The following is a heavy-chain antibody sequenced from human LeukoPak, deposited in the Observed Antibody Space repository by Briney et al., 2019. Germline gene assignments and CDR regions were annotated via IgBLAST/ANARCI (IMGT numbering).Heavy chain of an antibody. D-gene: IGHD6-13*01. CDR3: AKDPYSSSWYNWFDP. J-gene: IGHJ5*02. Sequence: GGSLRLSCAASGFTFSSYAMSWVRQAPGKGLEWVSAISGSGGSTYYADSVKGRFTISRDNSKNTLYLQMNSLRAEDTAVYYCAKDPYSSSWYNWFDPWGQGTLVTVSS. CDR1: GFTFSSYA. CDR2: ISGSGGST. V-gene: IGHV3-23*01.